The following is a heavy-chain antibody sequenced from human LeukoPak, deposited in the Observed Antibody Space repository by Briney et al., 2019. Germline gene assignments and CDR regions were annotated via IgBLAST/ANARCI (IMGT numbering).Heavy chain of an antibody. Sequence: GWSLRLSCAASGFTFSSYGMHWVRQAPGKGLEWVAVISYDGSNKYYADSVKGRFTISRDNSKNTLYLQMNSLRVEDTAVYYCARDSDYCDSSGPYYYYYGMDVWGQGTTVTVSS. CDR3: ARDSDYCDSSGPYYYYYGMDV. CDR2: ISYDGSNK. D-gene: IGHD3-22*01. V-gene: IGHV3-30*03. CDR1: GFTFSSYG. J-gene: IGHJ6*02.